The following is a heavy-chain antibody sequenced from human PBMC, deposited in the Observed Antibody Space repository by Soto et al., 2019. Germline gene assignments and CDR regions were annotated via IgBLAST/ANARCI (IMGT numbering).Heavy chain of an antibody. Sequence: QVQLVQSGAEVKKPGSSVKVSCKASGGTFSNYPVSWVRQAPGQGLEWMGGIIPIFGTVNYAQKFQGRLTITAVESTSTAYMELSSLRSEDTAVYYCARGNHRWLQLWYFDLWGRGTLVTVSS. CDR3: ARGNHRWLQLWYFDL. D-gene: IGHD5-12*01. V-gene: IGHV1-69*12. CDR2: IIPIFGTV. CDR1: GGTFSNYP. J-gene: IGHJ2*01.